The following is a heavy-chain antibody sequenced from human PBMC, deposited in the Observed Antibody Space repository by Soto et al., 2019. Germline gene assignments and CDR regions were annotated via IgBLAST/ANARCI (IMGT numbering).Heavy chain of an antibody. D-gene: IGHD2-2*01. Sequence: QVQLVQSGAELKKPGASVKVSCKASGYTFTSYGISWVRQAPGQGLEWMGWISAYNGNTNYAQKLQGRVSMNNDTSTSTAYMELRGLRSDDTAVYYCASGPRSSWYAPWGQGPLFTVSS. J-gene: IGHJ5*02. CDR1: GYTFTSYG. V-gene: IGHV1-18*01. CDR2: ISAYNGNT. CDR3: ASGPRSSWYAP.